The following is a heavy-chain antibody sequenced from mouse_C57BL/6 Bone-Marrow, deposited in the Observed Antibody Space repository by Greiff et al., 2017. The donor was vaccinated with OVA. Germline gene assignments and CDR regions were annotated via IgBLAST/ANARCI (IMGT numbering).Heavy chain of an antibody. Sequence: EVKLVESGGGLVKPGGSLKLSCAASGFTFSSYAMSWVRQTPEKRLEWVATISDGGSYTYYPDNVKGRFTISRDNAKNNLYLQMSHLKSEDTAMYYCARDRGSLTGTCAYWGQGTLVTVSA. J-gene: IGHJ3*01. CDR3: ARDRGSLTGTCAY. V-gene: IGHV5-4*01. CDR1: GFTFSSYA. D-gene: IGHD4-1*01. CDR2: ISDGGSYT.